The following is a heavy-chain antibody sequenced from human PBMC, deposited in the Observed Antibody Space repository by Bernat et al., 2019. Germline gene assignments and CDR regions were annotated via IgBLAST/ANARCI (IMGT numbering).Heavy chain of an antibody. J-gene: IGHJ1*01. CDR2: TSSSGTTI. CDR3: AREISTSDSEHFQN. D-gene: IGHD2-2*01. V-gene: IGHV3-48*03. Sequence: EVQLVESGGGLVQPGGSLRLSCEASGFTFSSYEMNWVRQAPGKGLEWVSYTSSSGTTIYDADSVKGRFFISRDNAKNSLYLQMNSLRTEDTAVYYCAREISTSDSEHFQNWGQGTLVTVSS. CDR1: GFTFSSYE.